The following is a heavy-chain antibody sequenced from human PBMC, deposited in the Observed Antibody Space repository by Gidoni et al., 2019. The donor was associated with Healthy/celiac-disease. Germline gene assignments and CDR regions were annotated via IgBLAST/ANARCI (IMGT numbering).Heavy chain of an antibody. V-gene: IGHV3-9*01. CDR3: AKDLGATTRGAFDI. Sequence: EVQLVESGGGVVQPGRSLRLSCAASGFTFEDYAMHWVRQAPGKGLEWVSGISCNSVSIGYADSVKGRFTISRDNAKNSLYLQMNSLRAEDTALYYCAKDLGATTRGAFDIWGQGTMVTVSS. CDR2: ISCNSVSI. D-gene: IGHD1-26*01. J-gene: IGHJ3*02. CDR1: GFTFEDYA.